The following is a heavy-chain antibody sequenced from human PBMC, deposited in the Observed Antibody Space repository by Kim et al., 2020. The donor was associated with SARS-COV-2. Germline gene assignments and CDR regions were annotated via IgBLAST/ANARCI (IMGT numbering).Heavy chain of an antibody. V-gene: IGHV4-61*02. CDR1: GGSISSGSYY. CDR2: INTGGST. J-gene: IGHJ2*01. CDR3: ASEKTIPAPTWYLDL. D-gene: IGHD2-2*01. Sequence: SETLSLTCTVSGGSISSGSYYWSWLRQPAGKELVWIGRINTGGSTNYNPSIRSRITISVDTTKNQFSLKLSTVTAADTDVYYCASEKTIPAPTWYLDLWGPGTLVTASS.